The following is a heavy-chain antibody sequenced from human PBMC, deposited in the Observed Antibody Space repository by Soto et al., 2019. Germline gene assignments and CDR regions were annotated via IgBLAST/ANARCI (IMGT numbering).Heavy chain of an antibody. J-gene: IGHJ4*02. CDR2: ITNHGYNT. D-gene: IGHD2-15*01. Sequence: PGGSLRLSCAASGFTFITYAMTWFRQTPGKGLEWVSSITNHGYNTYYIDSVKGRFTISRDNSKNTLYLQMDGLGAEDTAVYYCAKAPLGSCNDASCYPLDYWGQGALVTVSS. V-gene: IGHV3-23*01. CDR1: GFTFITYA. CDR3: AKAPLGSCNDASCYPLDY.